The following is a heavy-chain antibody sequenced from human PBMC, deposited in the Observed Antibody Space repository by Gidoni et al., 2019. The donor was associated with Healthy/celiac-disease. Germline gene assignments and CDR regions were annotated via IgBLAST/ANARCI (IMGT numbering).Heavy chain of an antibody. D-gene: IGHD3-22*01. Sequence: QLQLPESGPGLVKPSQTLSLTCTVSGGSLSSGDYYWSWIRQPPGKGLEWIGYIYYSGSTYYNPSLKSRVTISVDTSKNQFSLKLSSVTAADTAVYYCAREFRIVVGSLNWDAFDIWGQGTMVTVSS. J-gene: IGHJ3*02. V-gene: IGHV4-30-4*01. CDR2: IYYSGST. CDR1: GGSLSSGDYY. CDR3: AREFRIVVGSLNWDAFDI.